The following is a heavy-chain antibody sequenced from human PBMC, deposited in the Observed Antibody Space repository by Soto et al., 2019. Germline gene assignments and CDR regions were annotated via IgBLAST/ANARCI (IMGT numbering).Heavy chain of an antibody. V-gene: IGHV6-1*01. CDR3: ARGGGAAAGTYYYYGMDV. Sequence: SQTLSLTCAISGDSVSSNSAAWNWIRQSPSRGLEWLGRTYYRSKWYNDYAVSVKSRITINPDTSKNQFSLQLNSVTPADTAVLYVARGGGAAAGTYYYYGMDVWGQGTTVTVSS. D-gene: IGHD6-13*01. J-gene: IGHJ6*02. CDR1: GDSVSSNSAA. CDR2: TYYRSKWYN.